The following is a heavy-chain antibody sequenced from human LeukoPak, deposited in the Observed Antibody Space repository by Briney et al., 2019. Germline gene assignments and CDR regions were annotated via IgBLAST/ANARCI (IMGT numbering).Heavy chain of an antibody. CDR2: ISGGGGST. V-gene: IGHV3-23*01. J-gene: IGHJ4*02. Sequence: PGGSLRLSCAASGFTFRSYAMNWVRQAPGKGLEWVSSISGGGGSTYYADSVKGRFTTSRDNSKNTLYMEMNSLRAEDTAVYYCAKGRLGIDYWGQGTLVTASS. D-gene: IGHD1-26*01. CDR1: GFTFRSYA. CDR3: AKGRLGIDY.